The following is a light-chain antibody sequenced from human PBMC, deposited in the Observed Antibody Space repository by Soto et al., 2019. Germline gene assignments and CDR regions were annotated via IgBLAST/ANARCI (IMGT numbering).Light chain of an antibody. CDR1: SSDVGSYNL. CDR3: CSYAGSSTLV. Sequence: QSALTQPASVSGSPGQSITISCTGTSSDVGSYNLVSWYQQHPGKAPKLMIYEGSKRRSGVSNRFSGSKSGITASLTISGLQAEDEADYYCCSYAGSSTLVFGGGTKLTVL. CDR2: EGS. J-gene: IGLJ2*01. V-gene: IGLV2-23*01.